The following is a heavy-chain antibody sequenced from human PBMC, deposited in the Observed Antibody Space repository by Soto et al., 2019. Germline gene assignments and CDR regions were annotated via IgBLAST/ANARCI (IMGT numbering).Heavy chain of an antibody. CDR1: GGTFSSYT. V-gene: IGHV1-69*08. Sequence: QVQLVQSGAEVKKPGSSVKVSCKASGGTFSSYTISWVRQAPGQGLEWMGRIIPILGIANYAQKFQGRVTITADKSTSTAYMELSSLRSEDTAVYYCARDRRARGVIIDFNWFDPWGQGTLVTVSS. CDR2: IIPILGIA. CDR3: ARDRRARGVIIDFNWFDP. D-gene: IGHD3-10*01. J-gene: IGHJ5*02.